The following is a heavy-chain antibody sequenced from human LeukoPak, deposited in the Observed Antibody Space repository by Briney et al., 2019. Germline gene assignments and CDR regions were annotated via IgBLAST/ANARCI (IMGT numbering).Heavy chain of an antibody. CDR3: ARSGYTISAYHSDF. V-gene: IGHV4-4*07. CDR1: GVSIQSYW. D-gene: IGHD5-18*01. CDR2: TYTTGRT. J-gene: IGHJ4*02. Sequence: SETLSLTCDVSGVSIQSYWWSWVRKPAGKGLEWIGRTYTTGRTNYSPSFQSRVTMSIDVSINQFSLTLRSVTAADTAVYYCARSGYTISAYHSDFWGQGAPVTVSS.